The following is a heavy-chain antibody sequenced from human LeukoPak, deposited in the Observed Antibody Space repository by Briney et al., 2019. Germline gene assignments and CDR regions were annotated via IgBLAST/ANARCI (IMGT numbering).Heavy chain of an antibody. CDR1: GFSFSNSA. CDR2: ISAYNGNK. CDR3: ARATDIVVVPAAMTFRY. Sequence: GGSLRLSCAASGFSFSNSAMNWVRQAPGQGLEWMGWISAYNGNKNYAQKLQGRVTMTTDTSTSTAYMELRSLRSDDTGVYYCARATDIVVVPAAMTFRYWGQGTLVTVSS. D-gene: IGHD2-2*01. V-gene: IGHV1-18*01. J-gene: IGHJ4*02.